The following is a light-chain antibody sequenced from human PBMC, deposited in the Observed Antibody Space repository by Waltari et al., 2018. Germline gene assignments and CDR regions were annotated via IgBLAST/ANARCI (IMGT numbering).Light chain of an antibody. Sequence: QSVLTQPPSASGTPGQRVTISCSGSNSNIGSNPLNWYQQLPGTAPKLLIYTNNERPVGFTDRFSGSKSGTAASLAISGRQSEDEGDYYCAAWDDRLNGVVFGGGTKLTVL. CDR3: AAWDDRLNGVV. J-gene: IGLJ2*01. V-gene: IGLV1-44*01. CDR1: NSNIGSNP. CDR2: TNN.